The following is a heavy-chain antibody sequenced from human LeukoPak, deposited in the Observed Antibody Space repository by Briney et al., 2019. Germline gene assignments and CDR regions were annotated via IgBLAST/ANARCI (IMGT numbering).Heavy chain of an antibody. V-gene: IGHV3-30*04. J-gene: IGHJ4*02. CDR1: GFTFSSYA. CDR3: AKIPSAVPGRGFDY. Sequence: GGSLRLSCAASGFTFSSYAMHWVRQAPGKGLEWVAVISYDGSNKYYADSVKGRFTTSRDNSKNTLYLQMNSLRADDTAVYYCAKIPSAVPGRGFDYWGQGTLVTVSS. CDR2: ISYDGSNK. D-gene: IGHD6-19*01.